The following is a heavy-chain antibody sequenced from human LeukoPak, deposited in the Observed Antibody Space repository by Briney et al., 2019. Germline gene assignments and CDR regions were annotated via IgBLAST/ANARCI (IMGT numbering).Heavy chain of an antibody. CDR2: ISISGTTI. V-gene: IGHV3-11*04. Sequence: GGSLRLSCATSGFTFDDYYMTWIRQAPGKGLEWVSYISISGTTIFYADSVKGRFTISRDNAKNSLYLQMNSLRAEDTAVYYCAELGITMIGGVWGKGTTVTISS. J-gene: IGHJ6*04. D-gene: IGHD3-10*02. CDR3: AELGITMIGGV. CDR1: GFTFDDYY.